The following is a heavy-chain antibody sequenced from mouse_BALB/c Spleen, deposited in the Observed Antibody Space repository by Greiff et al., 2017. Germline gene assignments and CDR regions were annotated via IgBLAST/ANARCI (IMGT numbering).Heavy chain of an antibody. CDR3: ARAMITTSFAY. V-gene: IGHV1S29*02. CDR2: IFPYNGGT. J-gene: IGHJ3*01. D-gene: IGHD2-4*01. CDR1: GYTFTDYN. Sequence: EVQLQQSGPELVKPGASVKISCKASGYTFTDYNMHWVKQSHGKSLEWIGYIFPYNGGTGYNQKFKNKATLTVDNSSSTAYMELRSLTSEDSAVYYCARAMITTSFAYWGQGTLVTVSA.